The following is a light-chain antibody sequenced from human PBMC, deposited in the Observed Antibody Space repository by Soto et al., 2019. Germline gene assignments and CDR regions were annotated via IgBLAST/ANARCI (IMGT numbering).Light chain of an antibody. CDR1: QSINSW. Sequence: DIQMTPSPSTLSASVGDRVTITCRASQSINSWLARYQQKPGKAPKLLIFDASSLESGVTPRFSGSGSGTEFTLTINSLQPDDFASYYCQQDKNYPLSFGGGTKVEIK. CDR2: DAS. V-gene: IGKV1-5*01. CDR3: QQDKNYPLS. J-gene: IGKJ4*01.